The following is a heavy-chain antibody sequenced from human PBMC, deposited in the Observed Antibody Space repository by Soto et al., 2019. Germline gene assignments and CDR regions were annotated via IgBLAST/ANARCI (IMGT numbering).Heavy chain of an antibody. Sequence: QLQLQESGPGQVRPSETLSLTCIVSGVSVRSYTWSWVRQPANKGLEWIGRVFFSVSATYNPSLKSRVTITMDTPENRISLKLDSVTAADAGVYYCARDGMTTGDTWGPGTAVTVSS. J-gene: IGHJ4*02. CDR2: VFFSVSA. CDR3: ARDGMTTGDT. CDR1: GVSVRSYT. V-gene: IGHV4-4*07. D-gene: IGHD2-21*02.